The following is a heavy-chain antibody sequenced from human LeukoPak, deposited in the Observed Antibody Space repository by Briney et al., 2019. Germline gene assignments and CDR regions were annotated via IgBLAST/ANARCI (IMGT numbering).Heavy chain of an antibody. J-gene: IGHJ5*02. CDR3: ARSYVDTAPYNWFDP. CDR2: INSSSSTI. D-gene: IGHD5-18*01. CDR1: GFTFSSYS. V-gene: IGHV3-48*01. Sequence: GGSLRLSCAASGFTFSSYSMSWVRQAPGKGLEWISYINSSSSTIYYADSVKGRFTISRDNSKNTLYLQMNSLRAEDTAVYYCARSYVDTAPYNWFDPWGQGTLVTVSS.